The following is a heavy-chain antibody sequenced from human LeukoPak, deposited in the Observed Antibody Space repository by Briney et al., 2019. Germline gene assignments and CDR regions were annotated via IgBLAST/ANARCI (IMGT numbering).Heavy chain of an antibody. D-gene: IGHD5-12*01. Sequence: SETLSLTCTVSGGSISSYYLGWIRQPAGKGLEWIGRIYTSGSTNYNPSLKSRVTMSVDTSKNQFSLKLSSVTAADTAVYYCARDQDLVATIGGWFDPWGQGTLLTVSS. CDR3: ARDQDLVATIGGWFDP. CDR1: GGSISSYY. V-gene: IGHV4-4*07. CDR2: IYTSGST. J-gene: IGHJ5*02.